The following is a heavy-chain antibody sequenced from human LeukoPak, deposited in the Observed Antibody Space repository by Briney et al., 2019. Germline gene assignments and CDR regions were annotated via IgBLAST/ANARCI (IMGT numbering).Heavy chain of an antibody. CDR1: GFTFSSYA. CDR2: ISGSGGST. D-gene: IGHD1-26*01. Sequence: PGGSLRLSCAASGFTFSSYAMSWVRQAPGKGLEWVSAISGSGGSTYYADSVKGRFTISRDNSKNTLYLQMNSLRAEDTAVYCCAFPKGGAGAFDIWGQGTMVTVSS. V-gene: IGHV3-23*01. CDR3: AFPKGGAGAFDI. J-gene: IGHJ3*02.